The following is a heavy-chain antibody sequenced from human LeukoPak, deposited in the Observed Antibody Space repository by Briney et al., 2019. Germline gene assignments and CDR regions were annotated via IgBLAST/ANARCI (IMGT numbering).Heavy chain of an antibody. V-gene: IGHV3-23*01. CDR1: GFTFNNYA. CDR3: TKEGGLYDSGGYFDY. J-gene: IGHJ4*02. CDR2: ISSSGGRT. D-gene: IGHD3-3*01. Sequence: GGSLKLSCAASGFTFNNYAMGWVRQAPGKGLEWVSTISSSGGRTYYADSVKGRFTFSRDDSKNTLYLQMNSLRAEDTAVYYCTKEGGLYDSGGYFDYWGQGTLVTVSS.